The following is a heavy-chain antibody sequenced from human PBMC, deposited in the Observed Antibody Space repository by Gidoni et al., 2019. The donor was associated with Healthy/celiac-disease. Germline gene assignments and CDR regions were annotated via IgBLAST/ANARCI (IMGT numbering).Heavy chain of an antibody. CDR1: GYTFTSYG. CDR2: ISAYNGNT. Sequence: QVQLVQPGAEEKKPGASVKVSCKASGYTFTSYGISWVRQAPGQGLELMGWISAYNGNTNYAQKLQGRVTMTTDTSTSTAYMELRSLRSDDTAVYYCARDLDPMILWFSELFDYWGQGTLVTVSS. V-gene: IGHV1-18*01. D-gene: IGHD3-10*01. CDR3: ARDLDPMILWFSELFDY. J-gene: IGHJ4*02.